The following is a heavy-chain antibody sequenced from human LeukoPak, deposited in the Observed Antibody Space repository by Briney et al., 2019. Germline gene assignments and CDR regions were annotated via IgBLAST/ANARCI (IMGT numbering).Heavy chain of an antibody. V-gene: IGHV1-8*01. J-gene: IGHJ5*02. CDR2: MNPNSGNT. D-gene: IGHD3-10*01. CDR1: GYTFNSYD. CDR3: ARGRVRGVRGPNWFDP. Sequence: ASVKVSCKASGYTFNSYDINWVRQATGQGLEWMGWMNPNSGNTGYAQKFQGSVTMTSNTSISTAYMELSSLRSEDTAVYYCARGRVRGVRGPNWFDPWGQGTLVTVSS.